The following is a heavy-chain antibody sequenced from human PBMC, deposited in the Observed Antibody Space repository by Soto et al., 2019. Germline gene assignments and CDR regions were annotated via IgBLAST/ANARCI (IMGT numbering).Heavy chain of an antibody. Sequence: EVKLVESGGGLVQPGGSLTLSCAASGFTFSSYWMHWVRQPPGKGLVWFSRIKSDGSSTNYAYSVKGRFTISRDNAKNTLYLQMNSLRAEDTAVYYCARGYGDFDYWGRGTLVTVSS. D-gene: IGHD4-17*01. CDR1: GFTFSSYW. CDR2: IKSDGSST. J-gene: IGHJ4*02. CDR3: ARGYGDFDY. V-gene: IGHV3-74*01.